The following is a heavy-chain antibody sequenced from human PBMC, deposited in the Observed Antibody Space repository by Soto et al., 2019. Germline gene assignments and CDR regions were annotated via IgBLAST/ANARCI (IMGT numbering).Heavy chain of an antibody. CDR1: GDSISTFY. Sequence: QVQLQESGPGLVKPSETLSLTCTVSGDSISTFYWSWIRQPPGKGLEWIGYIYYTGSTNYNPSLKSRVTMSVDTSKKQFSLKLTSVNAADTAVYYCARQRGNYFDYWGQGSLVTVSS. CDR3: ARQRGNYFDY. J-gene: IGHJ4*02. D-gene: IGHD3-10*01. CDR2: IYYTGST. V-gene: IGHV4-59*01.